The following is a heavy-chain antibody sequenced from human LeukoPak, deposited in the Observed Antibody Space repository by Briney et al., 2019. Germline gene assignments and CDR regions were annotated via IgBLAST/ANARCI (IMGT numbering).Heavy chain of an antibody. Sequence: GRSLRLSCATSGFKFDDCGMHWVRQAPRKGLEWVSGISWNGAIMVYADSVKGRFTIPRDNAKNSLYLQMNSLRAEDTALYYCAKDISIGGFADGYFYGMDAWGQGTTVTVSS. J-gene: IGHJ6*02. CDR1: GFKFDDCG. V-gene: IGHV3-9*01. D-gene: IGHD4-23*01. CDR3: AKDISIGGFADGYFYGMDA. CDR2: ISWNGAIM.